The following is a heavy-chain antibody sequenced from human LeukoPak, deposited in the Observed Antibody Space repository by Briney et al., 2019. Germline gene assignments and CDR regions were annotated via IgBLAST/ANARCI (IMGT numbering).Heavy chain of an antibody. Sequence: GRSLRLSCAASGFTFSSYGMHWVRQAPGKGLEWVAVIWYDGSNKYYADSVRGRFTISRDNSTNTLYLQMNSLRAEDTAVYYCARAGSSAWTHFDYWGQGTLVTVSS. D-gene: IGHD6-19*01. CDR2: IWYDGSNK. CDR3: ARAGSSAWTHFDY. V-gene: IGHV3-33*01. CDR1: GFTFSSYG. J-gene: IGHJ4*02.